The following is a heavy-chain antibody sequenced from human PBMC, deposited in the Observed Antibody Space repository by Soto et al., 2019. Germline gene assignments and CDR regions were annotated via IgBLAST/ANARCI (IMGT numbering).Heavy chain of an antibody. J-gene: IGHJ6*02. V-gene: IGHV4-34*01. Sequence: SETLSLTCAVYGGSFSGYYWSWIRQPPGKGLEWIGEINHSGSTNYNPSLKIRVTISVDMSKNQFSLKLSSVTAADTAVYYCAREAFVVDFWSGYYRYYGRCVWGQGPRVSASS. CDR1: GGSFSGYY. CDR2: INHSGST. D-gene: IGHD3-3*01. CDR3: AREAFVVDFWSGYYRYYGRCV.